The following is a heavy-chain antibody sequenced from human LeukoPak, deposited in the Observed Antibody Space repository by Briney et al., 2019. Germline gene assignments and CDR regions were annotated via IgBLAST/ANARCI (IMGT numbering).Heavy chain of an antibody. Sequence: PSETLSLTCSVSGASISSGGFSWTWIRQHPGRGLEWIGYIYNTGSTYYSPSLQSRVTISVDTSRNQFSLNLRSVTAADTAVYYCARGAIAARLMYGFQNWFAPWGQGTLVTVYS. CDR2: IYNTGST. D-gene: IGHD6-6*01. CDR1: GASISSGGFS. CDR3: ARGAIAARLMYGFQNWFAP. J-gene: IGHJ5*02. V-gene: IGHV4-31*03.